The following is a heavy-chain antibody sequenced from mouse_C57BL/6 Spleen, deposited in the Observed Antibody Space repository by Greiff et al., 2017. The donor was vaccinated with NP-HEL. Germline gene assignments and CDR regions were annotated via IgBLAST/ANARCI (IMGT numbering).Heavy chain of an antibody. J-gene: IGHJ2*01. Sequence: EVHLVESGGGLVKPGGSLKLSCAASGFTFSDYGMHWVRQAPEKGLEWVAYISSGSSTIYYADTVKGRFTISRDNAKNTLFLQMTSLRSEDTAMYYCAREENGYYDYWGQGTTLTVSS. CDR1: GFTFSDYG. V-gene: IGHV5-17*01. CDR2: ISSGSSTI. D-gene: IGHD2-3*01. CDR3: AREENGYYDY.